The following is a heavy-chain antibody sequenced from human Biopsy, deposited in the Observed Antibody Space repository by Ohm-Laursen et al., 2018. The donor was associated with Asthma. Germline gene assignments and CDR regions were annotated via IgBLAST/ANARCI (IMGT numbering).Heavy chain of an antibody. D-gene: IGHD3-3*01. CDR1: GGSMTPTSHY. V-gene: IGHV4-39*01. CDR3: ARRITIFGVVQKDHGMDA. CDR2: ISYGGKS. Sequence: SETLSLTCTVSGGSMTPTSHYWEWSRQAPGKGLEWIGYISYGGKSSYKPSLKNRVTISRDTSKNQFCLSLTSVTAADTAVYFCARRITIFGVVQKDHGMDAWGQGTTVIVSS. J-gene: IGHJ6*02.